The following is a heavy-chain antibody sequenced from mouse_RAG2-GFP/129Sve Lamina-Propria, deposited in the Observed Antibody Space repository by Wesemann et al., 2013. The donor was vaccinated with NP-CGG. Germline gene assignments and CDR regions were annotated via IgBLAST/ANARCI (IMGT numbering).Heavy chain of an antibody. CDR1: GYSITSGYD. CDR3: ARDPRIYYDYDGYFDV. Sequence: DVQLQESGPGMVKPSQSLSLTCTVTGYSITSGYDWHWIRHFPGNKLEWIGYISYSGSTNYNPSLKSRISITHDTSKNHFFLKLNSVTTEDTATYYCARDPRIYYDYDGYFDVWGTGTTVTVSS. D-gene: IGHD2-4*01. V-gene: IGHV3-1*01. CDR2: ISYSGST. J-gene: IGHJ1*03.